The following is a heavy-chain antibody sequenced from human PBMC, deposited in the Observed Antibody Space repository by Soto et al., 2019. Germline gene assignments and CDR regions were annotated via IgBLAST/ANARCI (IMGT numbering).Heavy chain of an antibody. Sequence: EVQLMESGGGLVQPGGSLRLSCTASGFTFSTYWMHWVRQAPGKGLVWVAHINSDGISTIYADSVKGRFTISRDNAKNKLNLQMNSLRVEDTAGYFCARREYDSVTGYSLDYWGQGTLVTVSS. CDR3: ARREYDSVTGYSLDY. J-gene: IGHJ4*02. CDR1: GFTFSTYW. CDR2: INSDGIST. V-gene: IGHV3-74*01. D-gene: IGHD3-9*01.